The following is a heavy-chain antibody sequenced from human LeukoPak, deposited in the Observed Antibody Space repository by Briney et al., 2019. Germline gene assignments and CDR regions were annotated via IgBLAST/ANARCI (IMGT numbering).Heavy chain of an antibody. V-gene: IGHV3-23*01. D-gene: IGHD3-9*01. Sequence: GGSLRLSCAASGFTFSSYAMSWVRRAPGKGLEWVSAISGSGSSTYYADSVKGRFTISRDNSKNSLYLQMDSLRAEDTAVYYRAIPLGAGYDYWGQGTLVTVSS. CDR1: GFTFSSYA. J-gene: IGHJ4*02. CDR2: ISGSGSST. CDR3: AIPLGAGYDY.